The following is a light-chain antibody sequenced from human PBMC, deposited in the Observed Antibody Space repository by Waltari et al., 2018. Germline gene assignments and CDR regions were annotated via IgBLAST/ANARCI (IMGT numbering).Light chain of an antibody. CDR2: ETS. J-gene: IGKJ1*01. V-gene: IGKV3-20*01. CDR1: QSVRKY. Sequence: EIVLTQSPGTLSLSPGERATLSCRASQSVRKYLAWYQQKPGQAPRLLIYETSIRATGIPDRFSGSGFGTDFSLTISSLDPEDFAVYFCQKYDRLPATFGRGTKVEIK. CDR3: QKYDRLPAT.